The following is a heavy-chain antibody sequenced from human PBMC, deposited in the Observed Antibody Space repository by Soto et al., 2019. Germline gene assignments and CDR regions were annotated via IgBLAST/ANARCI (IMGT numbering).Heavy chain of an antibody. J-gene: IGHJ5*02. CDR2: INAGNGNT. D-gene: IGHD2-2*01. V-gene: IGHV1-3*01. Sequence: GASVKVSCKASGYTFTSYAMHWVRQAPGQRLEWMGWINAGNGNTKYSQKFQGRVTITRDTSASTAYMELSSLRSEDTAVYYCARERRIVVENWFDPWGQGTLVTVSS. CDR1: GYTFTSYA. CDR3: ARERRIVVENWFDP.